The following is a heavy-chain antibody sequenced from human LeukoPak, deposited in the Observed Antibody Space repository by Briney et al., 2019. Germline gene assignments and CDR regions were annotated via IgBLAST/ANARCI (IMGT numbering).Heavy chain of an antibody. CDR2: ISGSGGST. CDR3: AKGLSPPGGYGDYGVYYFDY. D-gene: IGHD4-17*01. CDR1: GFTFSSYA. V-gene: IGHV3-23*01. J-gene: IGHJ4*02. Sequence: GGSLRLSCAASGFTFSSYAMSWVRQAPGKGLEWVSAISGSGGSTYYADSVKGRFTISRDNSKNTLYLQMNSLRAEDTAVYYCAKGLSPPGGYGDYGVYYFDYWGQGTLVTVSS.